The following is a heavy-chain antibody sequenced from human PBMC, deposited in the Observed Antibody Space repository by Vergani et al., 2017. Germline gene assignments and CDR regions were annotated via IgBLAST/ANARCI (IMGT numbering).Heavy chain of an antibody. CDR1: GFTFSSYS. D-gene: IGHD3-3*01. CDR2: ISSSSSYI. J-gene: IGHJ6*03. Sequence: EVQLVESGGGLVKRGGSLRLSCAASGFTFSSYSMNWVRQAPGKGLEWVSSISSSSSYIHYSDSLKGRFTISRDNAKSSLYLQMNSLRAEDTAVYYCARDLRGGKYYDFQANYYYYMDVWGKGTTVTVSS. CDR3: ARDLRGGKYYDFQANYYYYMDV. V-gene: IGHV3-21*01.